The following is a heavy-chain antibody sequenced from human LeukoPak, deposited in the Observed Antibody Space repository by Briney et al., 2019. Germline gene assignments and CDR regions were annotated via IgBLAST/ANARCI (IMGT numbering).Heavy chain of an antibody. CDR2: IYTSGST. CDR1: GGSISSYY. J-gene: IGHJ5*02. V-gene: IGHV4-4*07. D-gene: IGHD6-13*01. CDR3: ASGGRVAAGNNWFDP. Sequence: SETLSLICTVSGGSISSYYWSWIRQPAGKGLEWIGRIYTSGSTNYNPSLKSRVTMSVDTSKNQFSLKLSSVTAADTAVYYCASGGRVAAGNNWFDPWGQGTLVTVSS.